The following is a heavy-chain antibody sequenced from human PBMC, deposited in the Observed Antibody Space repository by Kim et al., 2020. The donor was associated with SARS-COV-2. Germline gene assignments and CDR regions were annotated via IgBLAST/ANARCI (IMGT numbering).Heavy chain of an antibody. CDR2: IAYDGSDK. CDR1: GFTFSSFA. CDR3: ARPSITGSTPAPSDH. J-gene: IGHJ4*01. D-gene: IGHD1-20*01. V-gene: IGHV3-30*04. Sequence: GGSLRLSCAASGFTFSSFAMHWVRQAPGKGLEWLAVIAYDGSDKYYADSAKGRFTISRDNSKNTLYLQMNSLNTEDTAVYYCARPSITGSTPAPSDHWG.